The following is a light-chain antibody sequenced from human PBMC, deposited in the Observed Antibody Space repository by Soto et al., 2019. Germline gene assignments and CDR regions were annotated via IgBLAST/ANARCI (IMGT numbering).Light chain of an antibody. CDR2: ENN. Sequence: QSVLTQPPSVSAAPGQKVTISCSGSSSNIGKNYVSWYQQFPGTAPKLLIYENNKRPSGIPDRFSGSRSGTSATLGITGLQTGDEADYYCGTWDNSLSAVVFGGGNKLTVL. CDR1: SSNIGKNY. CDR3: GTWDNSLSAVV. V-gene: IGLV1-51*02. J-gene: IGLJ3*02.